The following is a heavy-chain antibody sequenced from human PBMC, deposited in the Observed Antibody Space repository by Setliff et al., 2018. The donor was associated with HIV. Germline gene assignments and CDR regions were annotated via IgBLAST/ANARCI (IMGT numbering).Heavy chain of an antibody. D-gene: IGHD3-16*01. V-gene: IGHV1-69*05. J-gene: IGHJ4*02. CDR3: ARGGPFLPFYFNF. CDR1: GDTFSNYA. CDR2: IIPMYGVT. Sequence: SVKVSCKASGDTFSNYAISWVRQAPGQGLEWMGGIIPMYGVTNYAQKFQGRVTITTDESTSTAYMELSRLRSEDTGLYYCARGGPFLPFYFNFWGQGTLVTVSS.